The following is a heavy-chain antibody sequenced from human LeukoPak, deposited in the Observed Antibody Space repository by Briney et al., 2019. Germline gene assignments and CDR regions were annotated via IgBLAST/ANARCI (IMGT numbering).Heavy chain of an antibody. CDR2: IVVGSGNT. CDR3: AAGYYDSSGLRYYYMDV. V-gene: IGHV1-58*02. D-gene: IGHD3-22*01. Sequence: SVKVSCKASGFTFTSSAMQWVRQARGQRLEWIGWIVVGSGNTNYAQKFQERVTITRDVSTSTAYMELSSLRSEDTAVYYCAAGYYDSSGLRYYYMDVWGKGTTVTVSS. J-gene: IGHJ6*03. CDR1: GFTFTSSA.